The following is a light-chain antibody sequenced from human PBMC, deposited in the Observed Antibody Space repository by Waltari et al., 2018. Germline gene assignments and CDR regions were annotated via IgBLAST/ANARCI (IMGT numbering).Light chain of an antibody. CDR1: SSHIGSNT. V-gene: IGLV1-44*01. Sequence: QSVLTQPPSASGTPGQRVTISCSGSSSHIGSNTVNWYQPLPGTAPKLLIYSNNQRPSGVPDRFSGSKSGTSASLAISGLQSEDEADYCCAAWDDSLNGYVVFGGGTKLTVL. CDR2: SNN. J-gene: IGLJ2*01. CDR3: AAWDDSLNGYVV.